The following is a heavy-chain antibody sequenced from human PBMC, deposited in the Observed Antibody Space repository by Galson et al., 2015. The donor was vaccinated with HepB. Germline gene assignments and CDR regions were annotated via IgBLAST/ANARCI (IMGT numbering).Heavy chain of an antibody. Sequence: TLSLTCTVSGDSIRGSNWWNWVRQPPGKGLEWIGEIHYSETTNYYSGTTNYNPSLKSRLTISADMSKNQFSLDLTSVTAADTAVYYCARHSGWYPDYWGQGTQVTVSS. CDR1: GDSIRGSNW. CDR3: ARHSGWYPDY. V-gene: IGHV4-4*02. J-gene: IGHJ4*02. CDR2: IHYSETTNYYSGTT. D-gene: IGHD6-19*01.